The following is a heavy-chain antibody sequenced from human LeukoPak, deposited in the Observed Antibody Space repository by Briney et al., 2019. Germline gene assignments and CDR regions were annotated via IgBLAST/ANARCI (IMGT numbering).Heavy chain of an antibody. J-gene: IGHJ4*02. V-gene: IGHV3-30*03. CDR2: ISYDGSNK. CDR3: ASESSTVGYY. CDR1: GFTFSSYG. Sequence: GRSLRLSCAASGFTFSSYGMHWVRQAPGKGLEWVAVISYDGSNKYYADSVKGRFTISRDNSKNTLYLQMNSLRAEDTAVYYCASESSTVGYYWGQRTLVTVSS. D-gene: IGHD4-23*01.